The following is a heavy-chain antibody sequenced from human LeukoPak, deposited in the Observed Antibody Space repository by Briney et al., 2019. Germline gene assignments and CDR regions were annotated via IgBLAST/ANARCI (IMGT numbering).Heavy chain of an antibody. CDR3: AHLVWEYVGGLDV. D-gene: IGHD3/OR15-3a*01. CDR1: GFTFSTYA. CDR2: ISGSGDST. J-gene: IGHJ6*02. Sequence: QPGGSLRLSCAASGFTFSTYAVTWVRQAPGKGLEWVSTISGSGDSTYYADSVKGRFTISRDNSKNTLYLQMHSLRVEDTAVYYCAHLVWEYVGGLDVWGQGTTVTVSS. V-gene: IGHV3-23*01.